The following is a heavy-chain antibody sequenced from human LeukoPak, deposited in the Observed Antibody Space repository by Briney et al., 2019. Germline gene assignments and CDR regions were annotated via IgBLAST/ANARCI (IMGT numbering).Heavy chain of an antibody. CDR1: GFTFSSYW. CDR2: IKQDGSEK. Sequence: GGSLRLSCAASGFTFSSYWMSWVRQAPGKGLEWVANIKQDGSEKYYVDSVKGRFTISRDNAKNSLYLQMNSLRAEDTAVYYCARGTDIVVVPAALKYYYGMDVWGQGTTVTVPS. CDR3: ARGTDIVVVPAALKYYYGMDV. D-gene: IGHD2-2*01. J-gene: IGHJ6*02. V-gene: IGHV3-7*01.